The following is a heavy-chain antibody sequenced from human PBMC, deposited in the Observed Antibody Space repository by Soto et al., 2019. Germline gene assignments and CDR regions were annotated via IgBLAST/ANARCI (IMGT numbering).Heavy chain of an antibody. J-gene: IGHJ4*02. D-gene: IGHD6-13*01. CDR2: IYYTGIT. CDR3: AGGTSSWFGY. CDR1: GGSISRDGYY. V-gene: IGHV4-31*03. Sequence: QVQLQESGPGLVKPSQTLSLTCTVSGGSISRDGYYWTWIRQQPGKGLEWIGYIYYTGITHYNPSLKTRVTISIDTSNNQSSLTVHSVIAADTAVYYCAGGTSSWFGYWCQGTRVTVSS.